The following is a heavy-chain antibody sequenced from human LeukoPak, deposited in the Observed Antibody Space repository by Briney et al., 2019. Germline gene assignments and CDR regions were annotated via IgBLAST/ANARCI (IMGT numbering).Heavy chain of an antibody. CDR3: ARGNNWYGY. Sequence: RSGGSLRLSCAASGFTFSSYAMSWVRQAPGKGLEWVANIKPDGSEKNYVDSVKGRFTISRGNAKNSLFLQMNSLRAEDTAAYYCARGNNWYGYWGQGTLVTVSS. CDR1: GFTFSSYA. CDR2: IKPDGSEK. D-gene: IGHD5-24*01. J-gene: IGHJ4*02. V-gene: IGHV3-7*01.